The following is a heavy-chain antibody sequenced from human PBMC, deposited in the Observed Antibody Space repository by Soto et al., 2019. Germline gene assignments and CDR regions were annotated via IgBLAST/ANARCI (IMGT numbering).Heavy chain of an antibody. CDR3: VKDAQTYNSGPYDC. V-gene: IGHV3-64D*08. J-gene: IGHJ4*02. D-gene: IGHD6-19*01. CDR2: ISANGGST. Sequence: GGPLRLSCSASGFTFRSYSMHWVRQGPGKGQQFVSAISANGGSTHYVDSVKGRFTISRDNSNNIVYLQMSSLRAEDTAVYHCVKDAQTYNSGPYDCWGQGTLVTVSS. CDR1: GFTFRSYS.